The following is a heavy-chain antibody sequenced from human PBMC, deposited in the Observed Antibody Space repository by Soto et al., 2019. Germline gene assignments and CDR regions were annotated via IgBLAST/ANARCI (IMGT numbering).Heavy chain of an antibody. CDR2: IYYSGST. Sequence: QLQLQESGPGLVKPSETLSHTCTVSGGSISSSSYYWGWIRQPPGKGLEWIGSIYYSGSTYYNPSLKSRVTISVDTSKNQFSLKLSSVTAADTAVYYCARLNDTIFGVVIRYYFDYWGQGTLVTVSS. CDR1: GGSISSSSYY. J-gene: IGHJ4*02. D-gene: IGHD3-3*01. V-gene: IGHV4-39*01. CDR3: ARLNDTIFGVVIRYYFDY.